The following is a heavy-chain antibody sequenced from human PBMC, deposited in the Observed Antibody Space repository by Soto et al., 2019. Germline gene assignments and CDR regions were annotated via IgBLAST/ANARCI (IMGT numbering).Heavy chain of an antibody. V-gene: IGHV3-15*07. J-gene: IGHJ4*01. D-gene: IGHD3-22*01. CDR2: IKSKVEGETQ. CDR1: GFTCSDAY. CDR3: TTDSYFTLKVVAFDY. Sequence: GGSLRLSCAASGFTCSDAYMNWVRQAPGKGLEWVARIKSKVEGETQAYAAPMRGRFTISRDDSKSMVYLQINSLKTEDTAVYYCTTDSYFTLKVVAFDYWGLGTLLTVSS.